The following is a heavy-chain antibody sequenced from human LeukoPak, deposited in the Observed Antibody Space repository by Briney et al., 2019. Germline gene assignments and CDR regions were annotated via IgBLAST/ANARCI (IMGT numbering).Heavy chain of an antibody. CDR1: GSTFSSYA. D-gene: IGHD2-2*02. CDR3: ARDDCSSTSYYTIHGLGLWGYYFDY. Sequence: GRSLRLSCAASGSTFSSYAMHWVRQAPGKGLEWVAVISYDGSNKYYADSVKGRFTISRDNSKNTLYLQMNSLRAEDTAVYYCARDDCSSTSYYTIHGLGLWGYYFDYWGQGTLVTVSS. J-gene: IGHJ4*02. V-gene: IGHV3-30-3*01. CDR2: ISYDGSNK.